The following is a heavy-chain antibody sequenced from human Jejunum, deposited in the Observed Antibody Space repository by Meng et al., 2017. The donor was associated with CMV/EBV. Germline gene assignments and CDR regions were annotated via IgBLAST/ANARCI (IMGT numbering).Heavy chain of an antibody. CDR3: AKDQGRGVGSFYYFHGLDV. CDR1: NFA. V-gene: IGHV3-30*02. Sequence: NFAMHWVRQAPGKGLEWVTFIRYDGNSEDYADSVKDRFTISRDNSRDTLYLQLNSLRSDDSALYYCAKDQGRGVGSFYYFHGLDVWGQGTTVTVSS. CDR2: IRYDGNSE. D-gene: IGHD1-26*01. J-gene: IGHJ6*02.